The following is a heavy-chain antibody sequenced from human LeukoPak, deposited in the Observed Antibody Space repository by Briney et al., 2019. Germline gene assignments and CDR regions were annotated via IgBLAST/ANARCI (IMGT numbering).Heavy chain of an antibody. CDR1: GYTFTGYY. CDR2: INPNSGGT. V-gene: IGHV1-2*02. CDR3: ARDLVGYCSSTSCSPRPQNWFDP. Sequence: ASVKVSCKASGYTFTGYYMHWVRQAPGQGLEWMRWINPNSGGTNYAQKFQGRVTMTRYTSISTAYMELSRLRSDDTAVYYCARDLVGYCSSTSCSPRPQNWFDPWGQGTLVTVSS. J-gene: IGHJ5*02. D-gene: IGHD2-2*01.